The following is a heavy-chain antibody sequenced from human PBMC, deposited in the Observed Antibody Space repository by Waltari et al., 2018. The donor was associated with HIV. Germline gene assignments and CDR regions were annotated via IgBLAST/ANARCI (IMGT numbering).Heavy chain of an antibody. Sequence: QVQLVQSGAEVKKPGASVKVSCKASGYTFTSYGISWVRQAPGQGLEWMGWISAYNGSTNYAQKLQGRGTMTKDTSTSTAYMELRSLRSDDTAVDYCARVGCSSASCYNGWFDPWGQGTLVTVSS. J-gene: IGHJ5*02. D-gene: IGHD2-2*02. CDR2: ISAYNGST. CDR3: ARVGCSSASCYNGWFDP. CDR1: GYTFTSYG. V-gene: IGHV1-18*01.